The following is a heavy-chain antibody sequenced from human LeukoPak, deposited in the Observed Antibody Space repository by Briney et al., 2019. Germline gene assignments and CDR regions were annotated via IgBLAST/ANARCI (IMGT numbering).Heavy chain of an antibody. CDR3: ARDVVGSLDY. Sequence: GGSLRLSWAASGFTVSTYWMAWVRQAPGKGLEWVANIKGDESARHQADSVKGRFTISRDNAQNSVYLQMSSLRGEDTAVYYCARDVVGSLDYWGQGTLVTVSS. J-gene: IGHJ4*02. CDR1: GFTVSTYW. V-gene: IGHV3-7*01. CDR2: IKGDESAR. D-gene: IGHD1-26*01.